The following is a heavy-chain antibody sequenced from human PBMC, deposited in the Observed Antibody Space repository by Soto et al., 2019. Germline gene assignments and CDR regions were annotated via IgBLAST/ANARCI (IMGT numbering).Heavy chain of an antibody. Sequence: PSETLSLTCTVSGGSISTYYWSWIRQPPGKGLEWIGFISYSGSTNYNPSLKSRVTISVDTSKNQFSLKLTSVTAADTAVYYCARVGGSYSTGLDYWGQGTLVTVSS. J-gene: IGHJ4*02. V-gene: IGHV4-59*01. D-gene: IGHD1-26*01. CDR2: ISYSGST. CDR1: GGSISTYY. CDR3: ARVGGSYSTGLDY.